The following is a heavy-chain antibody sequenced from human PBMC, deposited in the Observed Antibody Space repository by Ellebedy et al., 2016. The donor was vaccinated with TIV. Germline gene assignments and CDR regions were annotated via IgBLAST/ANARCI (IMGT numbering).Heavy chain of an antibody. V-gene: IGHV3-30*18. Sequence: PGGSLRLSCAASGFTFSSYDMHRVRQAPGKGLEWVAVIPYDGSNRDYTDSVKGRFTISRDNSKNTLYLQMNSLRAEDTAVYYCAKASRSSRKGTLLYYWGQGTLVTVSS. CDR3: AKASRSSRKGTLLYY. J-gene: IGHJ4*02. CDR1: GFTFSSYD. D-gene: IGHD6-6*01. CDR2: IPYDGSNR.